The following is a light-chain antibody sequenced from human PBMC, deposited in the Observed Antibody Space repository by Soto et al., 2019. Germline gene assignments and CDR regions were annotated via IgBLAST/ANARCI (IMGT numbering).Light chain of an antibody. V-gene: IGKV3-20*01. CDR3: HQYGSSRHT. CDR1: QSITTF. J-gene: IGKJ2*01. CDR2: GAS. Sequence: THSPSALSASIQYRVTITCRASQSITTFLAWYQQKPGQAPRLLIYGASSRAAGIPDRFSGSGSGTDFTLTISRLEPEDFAVYYCHQYGSSRHTFGQGTKVDIK.